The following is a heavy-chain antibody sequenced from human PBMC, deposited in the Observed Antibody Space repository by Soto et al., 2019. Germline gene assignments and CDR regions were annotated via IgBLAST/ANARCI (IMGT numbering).Heavy chain of an antibody. CDR3: TTDPVTMIVVVPSSG. CDR2: IKSKNDGGTT. Sequence: GGSLRLSCAASGFTFSNAWMNWVRQAPGKGLEWVGRIKSKNDGGTTDYAAPVKGRFTISRDDSKNTLYLQMNRLKTEDTAVYYCTTDPVTMIVVVPSSGWGQGT. J-gene: IGHJ4*02. D-gene: IGHD3-22*01. V-gene: IGHV3-15*07. CDR1: GFTFSNAW.